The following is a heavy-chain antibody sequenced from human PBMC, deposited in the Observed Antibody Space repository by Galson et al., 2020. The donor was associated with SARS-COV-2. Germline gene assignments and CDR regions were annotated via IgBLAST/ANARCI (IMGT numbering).Heavy chain of an antibody. CDR2: IRYDGSNK. J-gene: IGHJ6*03. D-gene: IGHD3-3*01. CDR3: AKDGLAYYDFWSGNYYYYYMDV. V-gene: IGHV3-30*02. CDR1: GFTFSSYG. Sequence: GESLKISCAASGFTFSSYGMHWVRQAPGKGPEWVAFIRYDGSNKYYADSVKGRFTISRDNSKNTLYLQMNSLRAEDTAVYYCAKDGLAYYDFWSGNYYYYYMDVWGKGTTVTVSS.